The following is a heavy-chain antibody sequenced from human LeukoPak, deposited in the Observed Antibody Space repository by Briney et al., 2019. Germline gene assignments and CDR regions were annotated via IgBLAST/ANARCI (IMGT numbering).Heavy chain of an antibody. V-gene: IGHV3-30*18. D-gene: IGHD4-11*01. CDR3: AKLGHDYSNYSFDY. CDR1: GFTFSSYG. CDR2: ISYDGSNK. J-gene: IGHJ4*02. Sequence: GGSLRPSCAASGFTFSSYGMHWVRQAPGKGLEWVAVISYDGSNKYYADSVKGRFTISRDNSKNTLYLQMNSLRAEDTAVYYCAKLGHDYSNYSFDYWGQGTLVTVSS.